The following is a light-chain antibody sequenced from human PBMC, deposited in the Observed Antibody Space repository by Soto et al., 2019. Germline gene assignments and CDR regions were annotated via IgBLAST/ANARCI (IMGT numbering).Light chain of an antibody. Sequence: EIVLTQSPGTLSLSPGERATLSCRASQSVSSNLAWYQQKPGQAPRILMYDASTRATGISARFSGSGSGTEFTLTISSLQSEDFAVYYCQQYKKWPRTFGHGTKVDI. CDR2: DAS. V-gene: IGKV3-15*01. CDR1: QSVSSN. J-gene: IGKJ1*01. CDR3: QQYKKWPRT.